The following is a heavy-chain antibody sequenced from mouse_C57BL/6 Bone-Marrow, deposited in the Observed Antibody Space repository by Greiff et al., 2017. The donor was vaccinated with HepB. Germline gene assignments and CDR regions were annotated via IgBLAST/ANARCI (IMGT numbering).Heavy chain of an antibody. CDR1: GYAFSSSW. V-gene: IGHV1-82*01. D-gene: IGHD2-4*01. J-gene: IGHJ1*03. Sequence: VMLVESGPELVKPGASVKISCKASGYAFSSSWMNWVKQRPGKGLEWIGRIYPGDGDTNYNGKFKGKATLTADKSSSTAYMHLSSLTSEDSAVYFCATRGLRWWYFDVWGTGTTVTVSS. CDR2: IYPGDGDT. CDR3: ATRGLRWWYFDV.